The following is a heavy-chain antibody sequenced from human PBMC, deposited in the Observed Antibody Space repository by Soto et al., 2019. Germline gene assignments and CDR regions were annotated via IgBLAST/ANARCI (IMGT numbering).Heavy chain of an antibody. J-gene: IGHJ5*02. CDR2: IIPIFDTA. CDR1: GGTFSSYP. D-gene: IGHD3-10*01. CDR3: ARGGSAWLSDNWFDP. V-gene: IGHV1-69*12. Sequence: QVQLVQSGAEVKKPGSSVKVSCKASGGTFSSYPISWVRQAPGQGLEWMGGIIPIFDTANYAQKFQGRVTSTAAESTSTAYMQLSSLRSEDTAVYYCARGGSAWLSDNWFDPWGQGTLVTVSS.